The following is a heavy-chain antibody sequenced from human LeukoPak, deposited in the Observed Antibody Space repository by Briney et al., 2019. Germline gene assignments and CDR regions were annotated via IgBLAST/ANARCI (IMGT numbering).Heavy chain of an antibody. CDR3: ARGGRDGYNCYFDY. V-gene: IGHV1-69*05. J-gene: IGHJ4*02. CDR1: GGTFSSYA. Sequence: ASVKVSCKASGGTFSSYAISWVRQAPGQGLEWMGGIIPIFGTANYAQKFQGRVTITTDESTSTAYMELSSLRSEDTAVYYCARGGRDGYNCYFDYWGQGTLVTVSS. CDR2: IIPIFGTA. D-gene: IGHD5-24*01.